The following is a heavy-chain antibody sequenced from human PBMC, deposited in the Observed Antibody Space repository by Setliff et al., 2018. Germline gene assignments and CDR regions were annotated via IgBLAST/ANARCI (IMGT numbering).Heavy chain of an antibody. CDR2: INHSGST. CDR3: AGSLGGFDY. D-gene: IGHD3-16*01. Sequence: LSLTCAVYGGSFSGYYWSWIRQPPGKGLEWIGEINHSGSTNYNPSLKSRVTISVDTSKNQFSLKLSSVTAADTAVYYCAGSLGGFDYWGQGTRVTVSS. J-gene: IGHJ4*02. V-gene: IGHV4-34*01. CDR1: GGSFSGYY.